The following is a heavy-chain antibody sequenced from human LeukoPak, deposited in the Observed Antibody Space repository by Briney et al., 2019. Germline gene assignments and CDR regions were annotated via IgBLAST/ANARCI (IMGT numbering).Heavy chain of an antibody. J-gene: IGHJ3*02. CDR2: IYYSGST. V-gene: IGHV4-61*01. Sequence: SETLSLTCTVSGGSVSSGSYYWSWIRQPPGKGLEWIGYIYYSGSTNYNPSLKSRVTISVDTSKNQFSLKLSSVTAADTAVYYCARGIVVVPAAIFAFDIWGQGTTVTVSS. CDR3: ARGIVVVPAAIFAFDI. D-gene: IGHD2-2*01. CDR1: GGSVSSGSYY.